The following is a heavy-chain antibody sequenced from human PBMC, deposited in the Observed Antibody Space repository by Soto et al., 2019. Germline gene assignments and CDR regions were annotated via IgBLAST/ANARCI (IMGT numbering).Heavy chain of an antibody. J-gene: IGHJ3*01. Sequence: SETLSLTCAIYNSSLGAFHWTWIRQPPGKGLEWIGELIHGGSTNYNPSLKSRVTFSLDTSKSQFSLHVMSVTAPDTAVYYCARSPLSYDYVRQTWREVGDSFDVWGRGTSVTVS. V-gene: IGHV4-34*12. CDR3: ARSPLSYDYVRQTWREVGDSFDV. D-gene: IGHD3-10*02. CDR1: NSSLGAFH. CDR2: LIHGGST.